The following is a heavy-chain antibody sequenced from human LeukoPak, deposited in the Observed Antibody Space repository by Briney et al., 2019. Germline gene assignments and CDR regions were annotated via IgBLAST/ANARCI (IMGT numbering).Heavy chain of an antibody. CDR3: ARRTPGLLWFDP. J-gene: IGHJ5*02. Sequence: PSETLSLTCTVSGASISNHYCSWIRQPPGKGLGWIGDIYYRGSTNYNPSLKSRVTISVDTSKNQFSLKLNSVTAADTAVYYCARRTPGLLWFDPWGQGTLVTVSS. V-gene: IGHV4-59*11. CDR1: GASISNHY. CDR2: IYYRGST.